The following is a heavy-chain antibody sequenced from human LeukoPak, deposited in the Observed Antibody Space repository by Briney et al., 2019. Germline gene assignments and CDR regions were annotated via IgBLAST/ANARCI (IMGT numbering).Heavy chain of an antibody. V-gene: IGHV4-59*01. CDR2: IYYSGST. CDR3: ARDGYGERNFDY. Sequence: PSETLSLTCTVSGGSIISFYWSWIRQPPGKGLEWIGYIYYSGSTNYNPSLKSRVSISVDTSKKQFSLNLSSVTAADTAVYYCARDGYGERNFDYWGQGTLVTASA. D-gene: IGHD4-17*01. J-gene: IGHJ4*02. CDR1: GGSIISFY.